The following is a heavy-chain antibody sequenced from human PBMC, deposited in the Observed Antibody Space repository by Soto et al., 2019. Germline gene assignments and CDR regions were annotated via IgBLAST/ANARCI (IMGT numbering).Heavy chain of an antibody. Sequence: EVQLVESGGGLVQPGGSLRLSCAASGFTFSSYWMSWVRQAPGKGLEWVANIKQDGSEKYYVDSVKGRFTISRDNAKKSLYLQMNSLRAEETAVYYCARVKAVGDFDWLLHYYMEVWGKGTTVTVSS. J-gene: IGHJ6*03. CDR1: GFTFSSYW. D-gene: IGHD3-9*01. CDR2: IKQDGSEK. CDR3: ARVKAVGDFDWLLHYYMEV. V-gene: IGHV3-7*01.